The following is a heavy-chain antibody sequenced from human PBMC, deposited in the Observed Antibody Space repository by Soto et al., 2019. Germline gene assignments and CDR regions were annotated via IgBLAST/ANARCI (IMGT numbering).Heavy chain of an antibody. Sequence: ASVKVSCKASGYTFTSYYMHWVRQAPVQGLEWMGIINPSGGSTSYAQKFQGRVTMTRDSSTSTVYMELSSLRSEDTAVYYCARDRYYDILTGYYYYWGQGTLVTVSS. CDR1: GYTFTSYY. V-gene: IGHV1-46*01. D-gene: IGHD3-9*01. J-gene: IGHJ4*02. CDR2: INPSGGST. CDR3: ARDRYYDILTGYYYY.